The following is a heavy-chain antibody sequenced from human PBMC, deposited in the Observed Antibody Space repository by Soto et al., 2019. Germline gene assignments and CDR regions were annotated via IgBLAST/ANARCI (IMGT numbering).Heavy chain of an antibody. V-gene: IGHV4-4*07. CDR1: GASIRSYH. CDR2: MQHTGNT. Sequence: QVQLQESGPGLVKPSETLSLTCAVSGASIRSYHWSWIRQPAGKGLEWIGRMQHTGNTNYNPSLKSRVTMSVDTSKNQISLKMTSVTAADTAVYFCAKDVSSMRGFDPWGQGILVIVSS. CDR3: AKDVSSMRGFDP. D-gene: IGHD3-16*01. J-gene: IGHJ5*02.